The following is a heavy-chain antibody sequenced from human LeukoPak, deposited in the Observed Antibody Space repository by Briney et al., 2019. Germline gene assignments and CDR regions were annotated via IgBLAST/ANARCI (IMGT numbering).Heavy chain of an antibody. V-gene: IGHV1-2*02. CDR3: AKGGSYYYDSSGYYGY. Sequence: ASVKVSCKASGHTFTGYYMHWVRQAPGQGLEWMGWINPNSGGTNYAQKFQGRVTMTRDTSISTAYMELSRLRSDDTAVYYCAKGGSYYYDSSGYYGYWGQGTLVTVSS. D-gene: IGHD3-22*01. CDR2: INPNSGGT. CDR1: GHTFTGYY. J-gene: IGHJ4*02.